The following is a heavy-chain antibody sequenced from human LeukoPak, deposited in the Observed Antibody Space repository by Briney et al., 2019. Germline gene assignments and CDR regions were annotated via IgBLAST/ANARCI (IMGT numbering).Heavy chain of an antibody. J-gene: IGHJ4*02. CDR2: ISGDGGST. CDR3: AKDISRNFVVVPAADY. CDR1: GFTFYDYA. D-gene: IGHD2-2*01. V-gene: IGHV3-43*02. Sequence: GGSLRLSCAASGFTFYDYAMHWVRQPPGKSLEWVSLISGDGGSTDCADSVKGRFTVSRDNSKNSLYLQMNSLRTEDTALYYCAKDISRNFVVVPAADYWGQGTLVTVSS.